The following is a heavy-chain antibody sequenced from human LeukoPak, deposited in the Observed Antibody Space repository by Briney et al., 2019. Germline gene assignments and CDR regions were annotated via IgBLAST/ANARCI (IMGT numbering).Heavy chain of an antibody. CDR2: ISYDGSNK. V-gene: IGHV3-30*18. J-gene: IGHJ5*02. CDR3: AKKSPDYNWFDP. Sequence: PGGYLRLSCAASGFTFSSYGMHWVRQAPGKGLEWVAVISYDGSNKYYADSVKGRFTISRDNSKNTLYLQMNSLRAEDTAVYYCAKKSPDYNWFDPWGQGTLVTVSS. D-gene: IGHD4/OR15-4a*01. CDR1: GFTFSSYG.